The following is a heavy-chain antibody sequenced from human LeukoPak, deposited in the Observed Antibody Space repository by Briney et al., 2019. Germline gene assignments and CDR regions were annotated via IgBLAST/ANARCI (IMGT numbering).Heavy chain of an antibody. CDR3: ARDRLGYCSSTSCYRHGMDV. V-gene: IGHV4-30-2*05. D-gene: IGHD2-2*02. J-gene: IGHJ6*02. CDR2: IYHSGST. Sequence: SETLSLTCAVAGGSISSGGYSLSWIRQPPGKGLEWIVYIYHSGSTYYNPSLKSRVTISVDTSKNQFSLKLSSVTAADTAVYYCARDRLGYCSSTSCYRHGMDVWGQGTTVTVSS. CDR1: GGSISSGGYS.